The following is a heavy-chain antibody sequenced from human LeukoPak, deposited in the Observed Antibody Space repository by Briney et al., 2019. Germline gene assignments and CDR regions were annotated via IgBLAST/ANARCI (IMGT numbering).Heavy chain of an antibody. Sequence: GASVKVSCKASGYTFTGCYMHWVRQAPGQGLEWMGWINPNSGGTNYAQKFQGRVNMTRDTSISTAYMELSRLTSDDTAVYYCARVRTSDAFDIWGQGTMVTVSS. CDR2: INPNSGGT. CDR3: ARVRTSDAFDI. D-gene: IGHD6-6*01. J-gene: IGHJ3*02. V-gene: IGHV1-2*02. CDR1: GYTFTGCY.